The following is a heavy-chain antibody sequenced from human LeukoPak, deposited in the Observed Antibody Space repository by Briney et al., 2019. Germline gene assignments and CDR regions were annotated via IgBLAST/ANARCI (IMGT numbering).Heavy chain of an antibody. CDR2: IYPGDSDT. J-gene: IGHJ4*02. D-gene: IGHD3-22*01. Sequence: GESLKISCKGSGYSFTTYWIGWVRQMPGKGLEWMGFIYPGDSDTRYSPSFQGQVTISADNSISAAYLQWSSLKASDTAMYYCARVYIYYDSSGYYDYWGQGTLVTVSS. CDR3: ARVYIYYDSSGYYDY. V-gene: IGHV5-51*01. CDR1: GYSFTTYW.